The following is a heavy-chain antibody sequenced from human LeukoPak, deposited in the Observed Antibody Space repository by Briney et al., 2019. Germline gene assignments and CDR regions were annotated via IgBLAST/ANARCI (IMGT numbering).Heavy chain of an antibody. D-gene: IGHD3-9*01. Sequence: GASVKVSCKASGYTFTSYDINWVRQATGQGLEWMGWMNPNSGNTGYAQKFQGRVTITRNTSISTAYMELSSLRSEDTAVYYCARGHRREKRYFDWSHRYYYYYYMDVWGKGTTVTVSS. CDR2: MNPNSGNT. CDR1: GYTFTSYD. V-gene: IGHV1-8*03. J-gene: IGHJ6*03. CDR3: ARGHRREKRYFDWSHRYYYYYYMDV.